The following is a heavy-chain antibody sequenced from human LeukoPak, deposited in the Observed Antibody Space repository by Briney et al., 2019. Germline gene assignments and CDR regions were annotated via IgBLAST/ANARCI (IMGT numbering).Heavy chain of an antibody. D-gene: IGHD3-22*01. Sequence: PGGSLRLSCAASGFTFSSYWMSWVRQAPGEGLEWVANIKQDGSEKYYVDSVKGRFTISRDNAKNSLYLQMNSLRAEDTAVYYCARAGSGYYEDYWGQGTLVTVSS. CDR1: GFTFSSYW. V-gene: IGHV3-7*01. J-gene: IGHJ4*02. CDR3: ARAGSGYYEDY. CDR2: IKQDGSEK.